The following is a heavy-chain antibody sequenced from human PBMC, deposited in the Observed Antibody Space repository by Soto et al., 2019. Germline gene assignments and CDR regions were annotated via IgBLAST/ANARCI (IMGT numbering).Heavy chain of an antibody. D-gene: IGHD3-16*01. CDR2: ISGYDGRT. V-gene: IGHV1-18*01. J-gene: IGHJ6*02. Sequence: QVHLVQSGAEVKKPGASVKVSCKTSGYTFTSYGISWVRQAPGQGLEWLGWISGYDGRTNLAQKVQDRVTMTTDTSXXTVYMELRSLRSDDTAVYYCAREGAVPYYYYGMDVWGQGTTVTVSS. CDR3: AREGAVPYYYYGMDV. CDR1: GYTFTSYG.